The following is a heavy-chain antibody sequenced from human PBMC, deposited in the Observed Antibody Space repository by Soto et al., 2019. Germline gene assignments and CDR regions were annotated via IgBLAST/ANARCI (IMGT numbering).Heavy chain of an antibody. D-gene: IGHD3-16*02. V-gene: IGHV4-39*01. CDR3: ARWGELSLVADY. Sequence: QLQLQESGPGLVKPSETLSLTCTVSGGSISSSSYYWGWIRQPPGKGLEWIGSIYYSGSTYYNPSLKSRVTISVDTSKNQFARKLSSVTAADTAVYYWARWGELSLVADYWGQGTLVTVSS. CDR2: IYYSGST. J-gene: IGHJ4*02. CDR1: GGSISSSSYY.